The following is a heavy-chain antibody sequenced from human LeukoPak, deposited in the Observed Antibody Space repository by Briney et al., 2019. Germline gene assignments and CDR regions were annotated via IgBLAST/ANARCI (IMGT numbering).Heavy chain of an antibody. J-gene: IGHJ5*02. CDR2: ISYDGSNK. CDR1: GFTFSSYA. CDR3: AKDEYSTAVDWFDP. Sequence: PGGSLRLSCAASGFTFSSYAMHWVRQAPGKGLEWVAVISYDGSNKYYTDSVKGRFTISRDNSKNTLYLQMNSLRAEDTAVYYCAKDEYSTAVDWFDPWGQGTLVTVSS. D-gene: IGHD6-6*01. V-gene: IGHV3-30-3*01.